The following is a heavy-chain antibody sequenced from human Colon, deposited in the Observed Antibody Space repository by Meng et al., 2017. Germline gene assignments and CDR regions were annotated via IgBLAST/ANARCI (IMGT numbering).Heavy chain of an antibody. V-gene: IGHV3-74*01. J-gene: IGHJ4*02. Sequence: GGSLRLSCAGSGFTFSRFWMHWVRQAPGKGLVWVSRINPGGTTTNYADSVKGRFTISRDNAKNTLYLQMNSLRAEDTAVYYCGRDSFGPEDDWGQGTLVTVSS. CDR2: INPGGTTT. D-gene: IGHD3-16*01. CDR3: GRDSFGPEDD. CDR1: GFTFSRFW.